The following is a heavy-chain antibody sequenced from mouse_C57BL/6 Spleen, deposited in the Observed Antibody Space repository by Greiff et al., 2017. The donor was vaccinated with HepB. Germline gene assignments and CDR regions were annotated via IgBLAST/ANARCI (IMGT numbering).Heavy chain of an antibody. V-gene: IGHV5-9*01. CDR1: GFTFSSYT. CDR2: ISGGGGNT. CDR3: ARQTYDYPFAY. Sequence: EVQLVESGGGLVKPGGSLKLSCAASGFTFSSYTMSWVRQTPEKRLEWVATISGGGGNTYYPDSVKGRFTISRDNAKNTLYLQMSSLRSEDTALYYCARQTYDYPFAYWGQGTLVTVSA. D-gene: IGHD2-4*01. J-gene: IGHJ3*01.